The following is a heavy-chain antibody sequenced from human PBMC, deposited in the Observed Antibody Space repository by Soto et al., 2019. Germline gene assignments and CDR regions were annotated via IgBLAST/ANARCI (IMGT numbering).Heavy chain of an antibody. CDR3: ASAHPWGLGELSFFDY. D-gene: IGHD3-16*02. CDR1: GGSISSYY. J-gene: IGHJ4*02. CDR2: IYYSGST. Sequence: PSETLSLTCTVSGGSISSYYWSWIRQPPGKGLEWIGYIYYSGSTNYNPSLKSRVTISVDTSKNQFSLKLSSVTAADTAVYYCASAHPWGLGELSFFDYWGQGTLVTSPQ. V-gene: IGHV4-59*01.